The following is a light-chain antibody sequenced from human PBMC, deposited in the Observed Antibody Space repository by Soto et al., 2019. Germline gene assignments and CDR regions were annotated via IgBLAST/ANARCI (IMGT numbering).Light chain of an antibody. CDR2: GTS. Sequence: IVLTPSPGTLSLSPGATATLSCRASQTIGRNYLAWYQQKPGQAHRLHTFGTSTRATGIPDRFSGSGSGTDFTLSISRLEPEDFAVYYCQQYASSPLLTFGGGTKVDI. V-gene: IGKV3-20*01. CDR3: QQYASSPLLT. J-gene: IGKJ4*01. CDR1: QTIGRNY.